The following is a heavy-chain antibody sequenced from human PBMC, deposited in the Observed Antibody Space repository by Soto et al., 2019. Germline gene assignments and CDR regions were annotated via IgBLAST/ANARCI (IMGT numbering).Heavy chain of an antibody. V-gene: IGHV1-69*05. CDR3: AKRGKTVFPQDRFGP. CDR1: GGTFSSYA. D-gene: IGHD7-27*01. CDR2: IIPIFGTA. J-gene: IGHJ5*02. Sequence: GASVKVSCKASGGTFSSYAISWVRQAPGQGLEWMGGIIPIFGTANYAQKFQGGVTITRDTSASTAYMEVNSLRSEDTAVYYCAKRGKTVFPQDRFGPWGPGTQVTVSS.